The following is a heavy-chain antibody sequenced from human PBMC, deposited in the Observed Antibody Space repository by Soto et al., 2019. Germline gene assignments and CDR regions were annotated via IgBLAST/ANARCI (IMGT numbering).Heavy chain of an antibody. CDR2: IYSGGST. D-gene: IGHD3-22*01. CDR1: GFTVSSNY. J-gene: IGHJ5*02. CDR3: ARYYYDSSGRFDP. Sequence: EVQLVESGGGLVQPGGSLRLSCAASGFTVSSNYMSWVRQAPGKGLEWVSVIYSGGSTYYADSVKGRFTISRVNSKNTLYLQMNSLRAEDTAVYYCARYYYDSSGRFDPWGQGTLVTVSS. V-gene: IGHV3-66*01.